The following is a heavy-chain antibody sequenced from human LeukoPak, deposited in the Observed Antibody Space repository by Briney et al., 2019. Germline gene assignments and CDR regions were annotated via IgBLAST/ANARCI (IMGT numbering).Heavy chain of an antibody. CDR1: SGSISSSGYY. D-gene: IGHD3-10*01. Sequence: SQTLSLTCTVSSGSISSSGYYCSWIRQHPGKGLEWMGCIYYSGSTYYNPSLKSRVTISVDTSKNQFSLSLSSVTAADTAVYYCARNADMYYYVDNWGQGTLVTVSS. CDR2: IYYSGST. V-gene: IGHV4-31*03. CDR3: ARNADMYYYVDN. J-gene: IGHJ4*02.